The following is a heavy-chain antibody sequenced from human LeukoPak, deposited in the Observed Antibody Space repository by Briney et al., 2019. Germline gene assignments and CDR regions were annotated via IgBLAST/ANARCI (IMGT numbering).Heavy chain of an antibody. CDR3: ASCNDSSGYFAY. CDR1: GYTFTDYA. D-gene: IGHD3-22*01. CDR2: VNTNTGNP. J-gene: IGHJ4*02. V-gene: IGHV7-4-1*02. Sequence: ASAKVSCKPSGYTFTDYAINWVRQAPGQGLEYMGWVNTNTGNPTYAQGFTGRFVFSSDRSVSTAYLQITSLKADDSAIYFCASCNDSSGYFAYWGQGTLVTVSS.